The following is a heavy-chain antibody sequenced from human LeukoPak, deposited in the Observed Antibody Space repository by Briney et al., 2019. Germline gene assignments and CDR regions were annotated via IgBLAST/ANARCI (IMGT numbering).Heavy chain of an antibody. V-gene: IGHV3-30*02. CDR2: IRSDGSNK. J-gene: IGHJ6*03. CDR3: AKAPATGEGYYYYYMDV. Sequence: GGSLRLSCAASGFTFSSYGMHWVRQAPGKGLEWVAFIRSDGSNKYYTDSVKGRFTISRDNSKNTLNLQMNSLRAEDTAVYYCAKAPATGEGYYYYYMDVWGKGTTVTVSS. CDR1: GFTFSSYG. D-gene: IGHD7-27*01.